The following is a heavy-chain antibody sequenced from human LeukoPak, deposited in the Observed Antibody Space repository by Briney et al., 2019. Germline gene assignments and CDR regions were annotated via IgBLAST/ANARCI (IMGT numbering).Heavy chain of an antibody. CDR1: GDSIRSHY. V-gene: IGHV4-59*11. CDR3: ARDRVDTAMVSRYYYGMDV. D-gene: IGHD5-18*01. CDR2: IYYSGST. Sequence: SETLSLTCTVSGDSIRSHYWSWIRQPPGKGLEWIGYIYYSGSTNYNPSLKSRVTISVDTSKNQFSLKLSSVTAADTAVYYCARDRVDTAMVSRYYYGMDVWGQGTTVTVSS. J-gene: IGHJ6*02.